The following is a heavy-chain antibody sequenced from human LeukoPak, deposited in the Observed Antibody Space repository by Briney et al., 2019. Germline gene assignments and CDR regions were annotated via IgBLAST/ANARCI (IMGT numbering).Heavy chain of an antibody. CDR2: IIPILGIA. V-gene: IGHV1-69*04. CDR3: ARSIAARGGYYFDY. CDR1: GGTFSSYA. J-gene: IGHJ4*02. Sequence: SVKVSCKASGGTFSSYAISWMRQAPGQGLEWMGRIIPILGIANYAQKFQGRVTITADKSTSTAYMELSSLRSEDTAGYYCARSIAARGGYYFDYWGQGTLVTVSS. D-gene: IGHD6-6*01.